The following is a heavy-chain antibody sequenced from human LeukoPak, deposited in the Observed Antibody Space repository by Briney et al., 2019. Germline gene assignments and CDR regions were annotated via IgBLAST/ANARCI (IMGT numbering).Heavy chain of an antibody. D-gene: IGHD3-22*01. V-gene: IGHV4-39*01. Sequence: AETLSLTCTVSGGSISSSSYYWGWIRQPPGEGLGWIGSIYYGGNTYYNPSLKSRVTMSVDTSKNQFSLKLSSVTAADTAVYYCARHDSSGPYNAFDIWGQGTMVTVSS. CDR2: IYYGGNT. CDR3: ARHDSSGPYNAFDI. J-gene: IGHJ3*02. CDR1: GGSISSSSYY.